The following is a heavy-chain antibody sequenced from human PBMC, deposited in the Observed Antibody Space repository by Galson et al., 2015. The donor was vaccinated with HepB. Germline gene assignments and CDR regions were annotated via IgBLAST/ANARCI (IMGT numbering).Heavy chain of an antibody. D-gene: IGHD2-2*01. CDR2: IIPIFGTA. CDR1: GGTFSSYA. V-gene: IGHV1-69*13. J-gene: IGHJ5*02. CDR3: ARDVYCSSTSCHSGGIHWFDP. Sequence: SVKVSCKASGGTFSSYAISWVRLAPGQGLEWMGGIIPIFGTANYAQKFQGRVTITADEFTSTAYMELSSLRSEDTAVYYCARDVYCSSTSCHSGGIHWFDPWGQGTLVTVSS.